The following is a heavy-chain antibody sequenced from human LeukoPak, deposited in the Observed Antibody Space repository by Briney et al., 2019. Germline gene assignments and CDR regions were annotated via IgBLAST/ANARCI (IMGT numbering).Heavy chain of an antibody. J-gene: IGHJ4*02. D-gene: IGHD6-19*01. V-gene: IGHV4-59*08. CDR2: VSYSGST. CDR3: ARPGSDWDMGPFDY. CDR1: GGPIKSHY. Sequence: SETLSLTCTVSGGPIKSHYWNWIRQPPGKGLEWIGYVSYSGSTNYNPSLKSRVSISVGTSKTQFFLKLSSVTAADTAVYYCARPGSDWDMGPFDYWGQGTLVTVSS.